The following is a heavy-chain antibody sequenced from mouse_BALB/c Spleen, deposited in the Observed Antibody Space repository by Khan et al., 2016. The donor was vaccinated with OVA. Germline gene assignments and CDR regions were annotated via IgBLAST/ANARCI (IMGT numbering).Heavy chain of an antibody. CDR3: ARRDYYAYNWYFDV. J-gene: IGHJ1*01. V-gene: IGHV1-22*01. CDR2: FNPNNGGT. CDR1: GFTFTEYT. D-gene: IGHD1-2*01. Sequence: EVMLVESGPELVKPGASVKISCKTSGFTFTEYTMHWVKQSHGKSLEWIGRFNPNNGGTSYNQQFKGRATLTVDESSSTAYMELRSLTSEDSAVYYCARRDYYAYNWYFDVWGAGTTVTVSS.